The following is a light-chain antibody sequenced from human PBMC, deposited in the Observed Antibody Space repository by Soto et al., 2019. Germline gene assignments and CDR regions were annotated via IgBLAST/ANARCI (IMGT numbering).Light chain of an antibody. CDR1: QSVSSSY. CDR3: QQYGSSPYT. V-gene: IGKV3-20*01. Sequence: EIVLTQSPGTLSLSPGERATLSCRASQSVSSSYLAWYQQKPGQAPRLLIYGASSRATGIPDRFSGSGSATDFTPTSSIQEPEDSAVYYCQQYGSSPYTFGQGTKLEIK. CDR2: GAS. J-gene: IGKJ2*01.